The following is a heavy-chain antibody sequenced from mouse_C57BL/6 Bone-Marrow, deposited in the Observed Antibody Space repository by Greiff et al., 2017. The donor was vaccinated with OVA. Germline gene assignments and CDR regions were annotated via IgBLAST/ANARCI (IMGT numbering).Heavy chain of an antibody. CDR3: ASSFTVYFDY. D-gene: IGHD1-1*01. CDR1: GYAFTNYL. CDR2: INPGSGGT. Sequence: QVQLQQSGAELVRPGTSVKVSCKASGYAFTNYLIEWVKQRPGQGLEWIGVINPGSGGTNYNEKFKGKATLTADKSSSTAYMQLSSLTSEDSAVYFCASSFTVYFDYWGQGTTLTVSS. V-gene: IGHV1-54*01. J-gene: IGHJ2*01.